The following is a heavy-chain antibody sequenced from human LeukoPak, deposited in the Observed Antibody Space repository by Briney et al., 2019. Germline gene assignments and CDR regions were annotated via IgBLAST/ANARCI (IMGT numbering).Heavy chain of an antibody. J-gene: IGHJ3*02. CDR2: ISYGGSKK. D-gene: IGHD4-23*01. Sequence: GGSLRLSCAASGFTFSGYGMQWVRQAPGKGVEWVAVISYGGSKKYYADSVKGRFTISRDNSTTTLSLQMNSLRAEATAVYYCAKDWKVRWFPSGAFGIWGQGTLVTVSS. CDR3: AKDWKVRWFPSGAFGI. V-gene: IGHV3-30*18. CDR1: GFTFSGYG.